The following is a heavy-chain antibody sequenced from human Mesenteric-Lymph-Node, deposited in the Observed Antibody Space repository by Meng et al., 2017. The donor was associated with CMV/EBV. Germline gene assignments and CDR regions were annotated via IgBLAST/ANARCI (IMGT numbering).Heavy chain of an antibody. J-gene: IGHJ5*02. CDR1: GGSVSGYY. CDR3: ARGGVVPAVPIWNH. V-gene: IGHV4-34*01. Sequence: CAVDGGSVSGYYWSGISKQQGKGLEWIGEINHSGSTDYNQSLKSRVTITVDTSTSQLSLKLSSVSAADTAVYYCARGGVVPAVPIWNHWGQGTLVTVSS. D-gene: IGHD2-2*01. CDR2: INHSGST.